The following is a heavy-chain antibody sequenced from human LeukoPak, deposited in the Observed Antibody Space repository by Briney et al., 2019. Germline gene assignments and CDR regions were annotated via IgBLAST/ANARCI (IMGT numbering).Heavy chain of an antibody. CDR3: ARDRAWNYFDY. CDR2: ISNDGSRK. D-gene: IGHD3-3*01. CDR1: GFTFSRHG. J-gene: IGHJ4*02. Sequence: PGRSLRLSCAPSGFTFSRHGMHWVRQAPGKGLEWVGIISNDGSRKYYAHSVEGRFTISRDNSKNTLYLQMDSLRAEDTAVYYCARDRAWNYFDYWGQGTLVTVSS. V-gene: IGHV3-30*03.